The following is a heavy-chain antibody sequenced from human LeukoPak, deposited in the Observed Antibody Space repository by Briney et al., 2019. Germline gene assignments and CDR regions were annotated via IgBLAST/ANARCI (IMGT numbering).Heavy chain of an antibody. CDR1: GGSISSGSYY. D-gene: IGHD3-10*01. J-gene: IGHJ5*02. Sequence: PSQTLSLTCTVSGGSISSGSYYWSWIRQPAGKGLEWIGRIYTSGSTNYNPSLKSRVTISVDTSKNQFSLKLSSVTAADTAVYYCARQRGYYDSRIVNDWFDPWGQGTLVTVSS. CDR2: IYTSGST. CDR3: ARQRGYYDSRIVNDWFDP. V-gene: IGHV4-61*02.